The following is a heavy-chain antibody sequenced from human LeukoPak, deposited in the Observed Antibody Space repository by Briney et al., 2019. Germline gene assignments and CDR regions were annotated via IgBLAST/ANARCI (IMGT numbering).Heavy chain of an antibody. CDR3: ARVPGGIASFGGYYGMDV. CDR2: INSYNGNT. Sequence: GASVKVSCKASGYTFTSYGISWVRQTPGQGLEWMGWINSYNGNTNYAQKLQGRVTMATDTSTSTAYMELRSLRSDDTAVYYCARVPGGIASFGGYYGMDVWGRGTLVTVSS. J-gene: IGHJ6*02. D-gene: IGHD3-10*01. CDR1: GYTFTSYG. V-gene: IGHV1-18*01.